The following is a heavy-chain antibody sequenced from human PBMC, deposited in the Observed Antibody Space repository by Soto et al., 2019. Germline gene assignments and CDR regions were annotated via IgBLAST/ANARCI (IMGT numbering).Heavy chain of an antibody. Sequence: SETLSLTCTVSGGSISSGGYYWSWIRQHPGKGLEWIGYIYYSGSTYYNPSLKSRVTISVDTTKNQFSLKLSSVTAADTAVYYCAITLTFGVRRYMDIWGQGTTGTVS. CDR2: IYYSGST. V-gene: IGHV4-31*03. CDR3: AITLTFGVRRYMDI. J-gene: IGHJ6*02. D-gene: IGHD3-3*01. CDR1: GGSISSGGYY.